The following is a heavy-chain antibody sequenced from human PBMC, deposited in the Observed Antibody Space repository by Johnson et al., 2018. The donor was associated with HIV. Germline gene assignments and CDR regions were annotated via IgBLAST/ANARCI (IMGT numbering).Heavy chain of an antibody. CDR3: ARGVSSGYYSNAFDV. CDR2: INWNGGST. V-gene: IGHV3-20*04. Sequence: VQLVESGGGVVRPGGSLRLSCAASGFTFYDYGMSWVRQAPGKGLEWVSGINWNGGSTGYADSVKGRFTISRDSAKNSLYLQMNSLRAEDTALYYCARGVSSGYYSNAFDVWGQGTMATVSS. J-gene: IGHJ3*01. D-gene: IGHD3-22*01. CDR1: GFTFYDYG.